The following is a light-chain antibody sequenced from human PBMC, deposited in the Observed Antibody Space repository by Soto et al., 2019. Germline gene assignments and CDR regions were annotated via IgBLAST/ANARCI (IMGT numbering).Light chain of an antibody. Sequence: EIALTQSEGTLSLFPLERDIVYCTPSQSVRSRSLAWYQHNPGQAPRLLMYGASSRATGIPDRFSGSGSGTDFTLTISRLEPEDFVVYYCQQYGSSFPTFGQGTKVDI. J-gene: IGKJ1*01. CDR2: GAS. CDR3: QQYGSSFPT. CDR1: QSVRSRS. V-gene: IGKV3-20*01.